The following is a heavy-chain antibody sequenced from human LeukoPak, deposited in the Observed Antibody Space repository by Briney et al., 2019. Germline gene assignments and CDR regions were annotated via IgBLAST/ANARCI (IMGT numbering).Heavy chain of an antibody. V-gene: IGHV3-30*02. CDR3: AKRYCKSATCRSDMDA. J-gene: IGHJ6*02. D-gene: IGHD2-15*01. CDR2: IQSDGSKT. CDR1: GFSFSNYG. Sequence: GGSLRLSCAASGFSFSNYGMHRVRQAPGKGLEWVALIQSDGSKTYSADSVKGRFTISRGNPRNTLYLQMNRLRPEDTAVYCCAKRYCKSATCRSDMDAWGQGTTVTVSS.